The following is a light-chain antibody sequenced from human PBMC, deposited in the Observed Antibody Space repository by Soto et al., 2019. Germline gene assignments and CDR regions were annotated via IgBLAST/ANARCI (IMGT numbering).Light chain of an antibody. CDR1: QSVSRNS. Sequence: EIVLTQSPGTRSLSPGERATLSCRASQSVSRNSLAWYQQQPGQAPRLLIYGASSRATDIPDRFSGSGSGTDFTLIVSRLEPVDFAAYFCQQYGTSPPTFGPGTKVDIK. J-gene: IGKJ3*01. V-gene: IGKV3-20*01. CDR2: GAS. CDR3: QQYGTSPPT.